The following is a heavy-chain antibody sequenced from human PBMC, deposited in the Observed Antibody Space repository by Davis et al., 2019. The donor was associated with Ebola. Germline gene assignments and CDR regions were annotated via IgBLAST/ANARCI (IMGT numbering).Heavy chain of an antibody. V-gene: IGHV1-46*01. D-gene: IGHD3-10*01. CDR2: INPNDGRT. Sequence: ASVKVSCKASGYTFTNYYMHWVRQAPGQGLEWMGMINPNDGRTIYAQKFQGRVTVTRDTSTTTVYMDLSSLRPEDTAVYYCARGEVRGARDYWGQGTLVTVSS. CDR1: GYTFTNYY. CDR3: ARGEVRGARDY. J-gene: IGHJ4*02.